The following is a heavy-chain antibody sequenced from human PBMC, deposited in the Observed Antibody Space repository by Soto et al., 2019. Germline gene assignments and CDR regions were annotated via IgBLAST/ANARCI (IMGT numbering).Heavy chain of an antibody. D-gene: IGHD6-13*01. CDR1: GGTFSSYA. V-gene: IGHV1-69*13. CDR3: AREVRGGYSSSWGYYFDY. J-gene: IGHJ4*02. CDR2: IIPIFGTA. Sequence: GASVKVSCKTSGGTFSSYAISWVRQAPGQGLEWMGGIIPIFGTANYAQKFQGRVTITADESTSTAYMELSSLRSEDTAVYYCAREVRGGYSSSWGYYFDYWGQGTLVTVSS.